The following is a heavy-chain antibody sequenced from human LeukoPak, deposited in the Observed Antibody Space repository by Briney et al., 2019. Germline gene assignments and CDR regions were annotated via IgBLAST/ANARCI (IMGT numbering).Heavy chain of an antibody. CDR2: ISAYNGNT. J-gene: IGHJ3*02. CDR3: ARRLYGGNSGAFDI. CDR1: GYTFTSYG. Sequence: ASVKVSCKASGYTFTSYGISWARQAPGQGLEWMGWISAYNGNTNYAQKLQGRVTMTTDTSTSTAYMELRSLRSDDTAVYYCARRLYGGNSGAFDIWGQGTMVTVSS. D-gene: IGHD4-23*01. V-gene: IGHV1-18*01.